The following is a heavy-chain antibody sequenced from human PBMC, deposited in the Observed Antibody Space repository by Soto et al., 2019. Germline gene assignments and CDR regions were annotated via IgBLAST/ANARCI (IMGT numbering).Heavy chain of an antibody. J-gene: IGHJ6*02. CDR3: AKGLSVRGVSRYYYYGMDV. V-gene: IGHV3-23*01. CDR2: ISGSGGST. CDR1: GFTFSSYA. D-gene: IGHD3-10*01. Sequence: PGGSLRLSCAASGFTFSSYAMNWFRQAPGKGLEWVSAISGSGGSTYYADSVKGRFTISRDNSKNTLYLQMNSLRAEDTAVYYCAKGLSVRGVSRYYYYGMDVWGQGTTVTVSS.